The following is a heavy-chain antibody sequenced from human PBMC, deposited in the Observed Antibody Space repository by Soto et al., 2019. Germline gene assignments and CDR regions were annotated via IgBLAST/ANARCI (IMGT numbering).Heavy chain of an antibody. J-gene: IGHJ6*02. CDR1: GFTFSSYS. V-gene: IGHV3-21*01. D-gene: IGHD6-13*01. Sequence: GGSLRLSCAASGFTFSSYSMNWVRQAPGKGLEWVSSISSSSSYIYYADSLKGRFTISRDNAKNSLYLQMNSLRAEDTAVYYCARDRSEAAAGTGYYYGMDVWGQGTTVTVSS. CDR2: ISSSSSYI. CDR3: ARDRSEAAAGTGYYYGMDV.